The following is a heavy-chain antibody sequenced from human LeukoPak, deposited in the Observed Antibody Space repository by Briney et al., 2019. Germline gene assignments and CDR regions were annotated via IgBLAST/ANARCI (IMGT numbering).Heavy chain of an antibody. Sequence: PGGSLRLSCAASGFTFSSYGMHWVRQAPGKGLEWVAFTRYDGTNEYYADSVKGRFTISRDNSKNTLYLQMNSPTAEDTAVYYCAKDGTYYYGSGTYYYCDYWGQGTLLTVSS. CDR2: TRYDGTNE. CDR1: GFTFSSYG. CDR3: AKDGTYYYGSGTYYYCDY. D-gene: IGHD3-10*01. V-gene: IGHV3-30*02. J-gene: IGHJ4*02.